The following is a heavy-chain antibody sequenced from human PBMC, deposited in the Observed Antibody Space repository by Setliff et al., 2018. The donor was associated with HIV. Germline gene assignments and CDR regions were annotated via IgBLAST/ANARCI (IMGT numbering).Heavy chain of an antibody. CDR2: ISSRSTYI. V-gene: IGHV3-21*01. Sequence: NPGGSLRLSCAASAFTLRRYSMNWVRQAPGKGLEWVSSISSRSTYIYYAESVKGRFTISRDNAKNSLYLQMNSLRAEDTAVYYCARDRIDIISDEPRDAFDIWGQGTMVTVSS. CDR1: AFTLRRYS. J-gene: IGHJ3*02. D-gene: IGHD2-15*01. CDR3: ARDRIDIISDEPRDAFDI.